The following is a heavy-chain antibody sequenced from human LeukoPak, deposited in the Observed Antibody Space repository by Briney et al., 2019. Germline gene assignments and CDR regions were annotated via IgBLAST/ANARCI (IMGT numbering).Heavy chain of an antibody. CDR2: IYYSGST. V-gene: IGHV4-39*07. CDR3: ARVYYGSGSYYSPGVSWFEP. CDR1: GGSISSSNSY. Sequence: PSETLSLTCTVSGGSISSSNSYWGWIRQPPGKGLEWIGSIYYSGSTYYNPSLKSRVTISVDTSKNQFSLKLSSVTAADTAVYYWARVYYGSGSYYSPGVSWFEPWGQGTPVPGPS. J-gene: IGHJ5*01. D-gene: IGHD3-10*01.